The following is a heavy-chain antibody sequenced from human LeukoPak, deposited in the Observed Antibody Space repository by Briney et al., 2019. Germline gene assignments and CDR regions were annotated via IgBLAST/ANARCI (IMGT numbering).Heavy chain of an antibody. CDR3: ARVTHKVIWFGELLMPCWFDP. V-gene: IGHV4-39*07. J-gene: IGHJ5*02. CDR2: IYYSGST. CDR1: GGSISSSSYY. D-gene: IGHD3-10*01. Sequence: SETLSLTCTVSGGSISSSSYYWGWIRQPPGKGLEWIGSIYYSGSTYYNPSLKGRVTISVDTSKNQFSLKLSSVTAADTAVYYCARVTHKVIWFGELLMPCWFDPWGQGTLVTVSS.